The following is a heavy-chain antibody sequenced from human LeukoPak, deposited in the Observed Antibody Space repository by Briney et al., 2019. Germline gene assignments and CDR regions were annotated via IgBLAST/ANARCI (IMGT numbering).Heavy chain of an antibody. CDR2: IWYDGSNK. J-gene: IGHJ4*02. CDR3: ARGGRRAGPGPN. CDR1: GFTFSSYG. V-gene: IGHV3-33*01. D-gene: IGHD6-19*01. Sequence: GGSLRLSCAASGFTFSSYGMHWVRQAPGKGLEWVAVIWYDGSNKYYADSVKGRFTISRDNSKNTLYLQMNSLRAEDTAVYYCARGGRRAGPGPNWGQGTLVTVSS.